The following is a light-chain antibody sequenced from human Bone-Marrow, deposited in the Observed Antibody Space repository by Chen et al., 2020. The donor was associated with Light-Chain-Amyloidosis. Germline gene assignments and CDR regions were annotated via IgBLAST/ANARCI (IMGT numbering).Light chain of an antibody. J-gene: IGLJ2*01. CDR1: DLQTKY. V-gene: IGLV3-25*03. CDR3: QSADSSGTYEVI. CDR2: TDT. Sequence: SYELTQSPSVSVSPGHTARITCIGDDLQTKYAYWSQQKPGQAPVLVIHTDTERPSGISERFSCSSSGTTAPWTSSGVQAEDEADYHCQSADSSGTYEVIFGGGTKLTVL.